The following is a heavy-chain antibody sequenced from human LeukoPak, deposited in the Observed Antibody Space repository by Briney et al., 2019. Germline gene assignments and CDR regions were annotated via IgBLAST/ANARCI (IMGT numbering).Heavy chain of an antibody. Sequence: GGSLRPSCAASGFTFSSYGMHWVRQAPGKGLEWVAVISYDGSNKYYADSVKGRFTISRDNSKNTLYLQMDSLRAEDTAVYYCAKDRRGSSISLDYWGQGTLVTVSS. CDR3: AKDRRGSSISLDY. CDR2: ISYDGSNK. V-gene: IGHV3-30*18. J-gene: IGHJ4*02. D-gene: IGHD6-6*01. CDR1: GFTFSSYG.